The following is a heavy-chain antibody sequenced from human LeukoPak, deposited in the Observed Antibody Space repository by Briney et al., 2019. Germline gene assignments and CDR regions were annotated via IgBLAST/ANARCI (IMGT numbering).Heavy chain of an antibody. V-gene: IGHV3-30-3*01. CDR1: GFTFSSYA. CDR3: ARDRRASIQDP. J-gene: IGHJ5*02. D-gene: IGHD6-6*01. CDR2: ISYDGSNK. Sequence: GRSLRLSCAASGFTFSSYAMHWDRQAPGKGLEWVAVISYDGSNKYYADSVKGRFTISRDNSKNTLYLQMNSLRAEDTAVYYCARDRRASIQDPWGQGTLVTVSS.